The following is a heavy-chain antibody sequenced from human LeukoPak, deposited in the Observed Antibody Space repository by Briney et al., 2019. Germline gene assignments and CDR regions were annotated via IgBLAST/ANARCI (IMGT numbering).Heavy chain of an antibody. J-gene: IGHJ6*03. D-gene: IGHD2-15*01. CDR3: ARDLAPGGYCSGGSCYSYYYYMDV. CDR1: GGSISSYY. V-gene: IGHV4-59*12. Sequence: SETLSLTCTVSGGSISSYYWSWIRQPPGKGLEWIGYIYYSGSTNYNPSLKSRVTISVDTSKNQFSLKLSSVTAADTAVYYCARDLAPGGYCSGGSCYSYYYYMDVWGKGTTVTISS. CDR2: IYYSGST.